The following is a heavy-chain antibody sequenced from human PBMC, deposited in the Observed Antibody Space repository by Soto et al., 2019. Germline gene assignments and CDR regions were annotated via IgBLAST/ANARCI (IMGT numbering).Heavy chain of an antibody. CDR2: IYYSGST. CDR3: ARHLAAADSGYYGMDV. D-gene: IGHD6-13*01. CDR1: GGSISSYY. Sequence: SETLSLTCTVSGGSISSYYWSWIRQPPGKGLEWIGYIYYSGSTNYNPSLKSRVTISVDTSKNQFSLKLSSVTAADTAVYYCARHLAAADSGYYGMDVWGQGTTVTVSS. V-gene: IGHV4-59*08. J-gene: IGHJ6*02.